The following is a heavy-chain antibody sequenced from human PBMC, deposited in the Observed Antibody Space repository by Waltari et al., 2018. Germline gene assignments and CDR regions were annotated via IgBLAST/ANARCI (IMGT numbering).Heavy chain of an antibody. D-gene: IGHD3-9*01. J-gene: IGHJ4*02. V-gene: IGHV1-24*01. CDR1: GYTLTELS. CDR3: ATRTHNYDILTRPHPFDY. Sequence: QVQLVQSGAEVKKPGASVKVSCKVSGYTLTELSMHWVRQAPGKGLEWMGGFDPEDGETIYAQKFQGRVTMTEDTSTDTAYMELSSLRSEDTAVYYCATRTHNYDILTRPHPFDYWGQGTLVTVSS. CDR2: FDPEDGET.